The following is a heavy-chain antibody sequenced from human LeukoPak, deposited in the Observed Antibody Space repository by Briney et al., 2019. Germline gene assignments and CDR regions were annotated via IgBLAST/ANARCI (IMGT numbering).Heavy chain of an antibody. J-gene: IGHJ5*02. CDR3: ARDLGGWFDP. CDR2: IIPIFGTA. D-gene: IGHD3-10*01. Sequence: SVKVSCKASGGTFSSYAISWVRQAPGQGLEWMGGIIPIFGTANYAQKFQGRVTITTDESTSTAYMELSSLRSDDTAVYYCARDLGGWFDPWGQGTLVTVSS. CDR1: GGTFSSYA. V-gene: IGHV1-69*05.